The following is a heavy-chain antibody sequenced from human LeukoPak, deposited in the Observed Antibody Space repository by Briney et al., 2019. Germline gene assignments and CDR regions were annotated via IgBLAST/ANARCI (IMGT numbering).Heavy chain of an antibody. CDR3: ANHLDTAMVNTLSRYNIFDY. V-gene: IGHV1-69*04. CDR1: GGTFSSYA. Sequence: WASVKVSCKASGGTFSSYAISWVRQDPGQGLEWMGRIIPVLGIANYAQKFQGRVTITADKSTSTAYMELSSLRSEDTAVYYCANHLDTAMVNTLSRYNIFDYWGQGTLVTVSS. J-gene: IGHJ4*02. CDR2: IIPVLGIA. D-gene: IGHD5-18*01.